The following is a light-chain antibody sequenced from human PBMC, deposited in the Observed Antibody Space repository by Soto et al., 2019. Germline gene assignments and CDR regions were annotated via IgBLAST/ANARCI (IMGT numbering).Light chain of an antibody. J-gene: IGLJ2*01. V-gene: IGLV1-51*01. Sequence: QSVLTQPPSVSAAPGQKVTISCSGSSSNIGNNYVSWYQQLPGTAPKLLIYDNDKRPSGIPDRFSDSKSGTSATLGITGLQTGDEADYYCGAWDGSLNTPIFGGGTKLTVL. CDR1: SSNIGNNY. CDR3: GAWDGSLNTPI. CDR2: DND.